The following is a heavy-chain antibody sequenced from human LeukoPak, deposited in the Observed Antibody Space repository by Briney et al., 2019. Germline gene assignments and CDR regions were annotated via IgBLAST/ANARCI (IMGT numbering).Heavy chain of an antibody. CDR2: IYYSGST. CDR1: GGSISSYY. D-gene: IGHD5-12*01. Sequence: SETLSLTCTVSGGSISSYYWSWIRQPPGKGLEWIGYIYYSGSTNYNPSLKSRVTISVDTSKNQFSLKLSSVTAADTAVYYCAKDPPWGWLQLAYWGQGTLVTVSS. V-gene: IGHV4-59*12. CDR3: AKDPPWGWLQLAY. J-gene: IGHJ4*02.